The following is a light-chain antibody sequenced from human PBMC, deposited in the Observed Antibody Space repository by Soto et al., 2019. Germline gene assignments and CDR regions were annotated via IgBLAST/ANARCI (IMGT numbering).Light chain of an antibody. CDR2: GAS. CDR1: ETVGRNY. J-gene: IGKJ4*01. CDR3: QQYAYAPLT. V-gene: IGKV3-20*01. Sequence: NVLTQSPGTVSLSPGEGVTLSCRASETVGRNYLGWYQQKPGQAPRLLIYGASSRATGIPDRFSGSGSGTDFTLTISRLEPEDFASYYCQQYAYAPLTFGGGTKVEIK.